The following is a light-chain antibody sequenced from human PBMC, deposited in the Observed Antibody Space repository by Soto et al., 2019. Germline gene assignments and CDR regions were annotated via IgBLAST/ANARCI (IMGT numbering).Light chain of an antibody. J-gene: IGLJ1*01. CDR3: SSKTSSRTPFV. V-gene: IGLV2-14*01. CDR1: SGDVGRYNY. Sequence: QSALTRPASVSGSPGQSITISCTGTSGDVGRYNYVSWYQQHPGNAPRLMIYEVNNRPSGVPNRFAGSKSGNTAALTISGLQAEDEADYYCSSKTSSRTPFVFGTGTKVP. CDR2: EVN.